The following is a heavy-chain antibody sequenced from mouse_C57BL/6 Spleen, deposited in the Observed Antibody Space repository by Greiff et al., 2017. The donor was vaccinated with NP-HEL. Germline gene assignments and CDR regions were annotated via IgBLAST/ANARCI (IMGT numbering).Heavy chain of an antibody. D-gene: IGHD2-4*01. CDR1: GFTFSDYG. J-gene: IGHJ4*01. V-gene: IGHV5-17*01. CDR3: ARRRLRQYAMDY. CDR2: ISSGSSTT. Sequence: EVQLVESGAGLVKPGGSLKLSCAASGFTFSDYGMHWVRQAPGQGLEWVGYISSGSSTTYYADTVKGRVTISRDNATNTLFLQMTSLRSEDAAMYYCARRRLRQYAMDYWGKGTSVTVSS.